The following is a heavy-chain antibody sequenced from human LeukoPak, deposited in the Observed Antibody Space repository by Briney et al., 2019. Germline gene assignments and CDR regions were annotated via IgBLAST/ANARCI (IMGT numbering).Heavy chain of an antibody. CDR2: ITSTGSTI. CDR3: ARSGMGASDY. Sequence: GGSLRLSCAASGFTFSSYWMSWVRQAPGKGLEWVSYITSTGSTINYADSVKGRFTISRDNAKNSLYLQMYSLRAEDTAVYYCARSGMGASDYWGQGTLVTVSS. J-gene: IGHJ4*02. CDR1: GFTFSSYW. D-gene: IGHD1-26*01. V-gene: IGHV3-48*04.